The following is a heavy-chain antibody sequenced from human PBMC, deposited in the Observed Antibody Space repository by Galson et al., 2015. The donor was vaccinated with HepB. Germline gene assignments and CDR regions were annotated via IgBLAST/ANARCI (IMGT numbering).Heavy chain of an antibody. V-gene: IGHV5-10-1*01. J-gene: IGHJ4*02. CDR2: IDPTDSYT. Sequence: QSGAEVKKPGESLTISCTASGYTFTNYWISWVRQMPEKGLEWMGRIDPTDSYTNYRPSFQGHVTISVDKSTSTAFLHWSSLQASDTAVYYCARLQSSIAVAGDYWGQGTLITVSS. CDR1: GYTFTNYW. CDR3: ARLQSSIAVAGDY. D-gene: IGHD6-19*01.